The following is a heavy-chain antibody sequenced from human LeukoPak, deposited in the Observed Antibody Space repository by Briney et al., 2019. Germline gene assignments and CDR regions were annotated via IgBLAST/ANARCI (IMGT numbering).Heavy chain of an antibody. Sequence: SETLSLTCTVSGGSISSGDYYWIWIRQPLGKGLEWIGYIYYSGSTYYNPSLRSRVTISLDTSKNQFSLKLSSVTAADTAVYYCARHGATSPGAFYFDYWGQGTLVTVSS. CDR2: IYYSGST. CDR3: ARHGATSPGAFYFDY. V-gene: IGHV4-30-4*08. CDR1: GGSISSGDYY. D-gene: IGHD5-12*01. J-gene: IGHJ4*02.